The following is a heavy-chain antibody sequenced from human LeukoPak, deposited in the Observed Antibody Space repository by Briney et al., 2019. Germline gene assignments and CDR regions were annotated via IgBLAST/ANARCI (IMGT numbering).Heavy chain of an antibody. CDR3: ARGPSGYHNT. D-gene: IGHD5-12*01. J-gene: IGHJ4*02. V-gene: IGHV3-48*03. CDR1: GFTFSSYE. CDR2: ISSGDSTI. Sequence: GGSLRLSCAASGFTFSSYEMNWVRQAPGKGLEWVSYISSGDSTIYYADSVKGRFTISRDNSKNTLYLQMNSLRAEDTAVYYCARGPSGYHNTGGQGTLVTVSS.